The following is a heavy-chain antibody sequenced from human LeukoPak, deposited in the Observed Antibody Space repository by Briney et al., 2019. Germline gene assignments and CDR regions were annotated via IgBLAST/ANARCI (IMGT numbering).Heavy chain of an antibody. J-gene: IGHJ4*02. Sequence: GGSLRLSCAASGFTFNTYGMHWVRQTPGKGLEWVAFIWYDGSKKYYADSVKGRFTISRDNSKSTLYLRMNSLRAEDTAVYHCARATGELRTYYFDYSGQGTLVTVSS. D-gene: IGHD1-7*01. CDR2: IWYDGSKK. V-gene: IGHV3-33*01. CDR3: ARATGELRTYYFDY. CDR1: GFTFNTYG.